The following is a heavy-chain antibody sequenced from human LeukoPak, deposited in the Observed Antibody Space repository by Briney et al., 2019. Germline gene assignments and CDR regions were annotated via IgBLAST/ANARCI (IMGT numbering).Heavy chain of an antibody. J-gene: IGHJ5*02. D-gene: IGHD6-19*01. CDR2: IYHSGST. CDR1: GGSISSSNW. CDR3: AREEVAGIESVGFDP. V-gene: IGHV4-4*02. Sequence: PSETLSLTCAVSGGSISSSNWWSWVRQPPGKGLEWIGEIYHSGSTNYNPSLKSRVTISVDKSKSQFSLKLSSVTAADTAVYYCAREEVAGIESVGFDPWGQGTLVTVSS.